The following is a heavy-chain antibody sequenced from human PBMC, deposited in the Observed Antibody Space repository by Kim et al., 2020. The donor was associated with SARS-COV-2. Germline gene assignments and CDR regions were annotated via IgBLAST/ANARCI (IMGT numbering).Heavy chain of an antibody. CDR2: IYYSGST. D-gene: IGHD1-26*01. Sequence: SETLSLTCTVSGGSISSSSYYWGWIRQPPGKGLEWIGSIYYSGSTYYNPSLKSRVTISVDTSKNQFSLKLSSVTAADTAVYYCARQFSGSQRLLYYYYGMDVWGQGTTVTVSS. J-gene: IGHJ6*02. V-gene: IGHV4-39*01. CDR1: GGSISSSSYY. CDR3: ARQFSGSQRLLYYYYGMDV.